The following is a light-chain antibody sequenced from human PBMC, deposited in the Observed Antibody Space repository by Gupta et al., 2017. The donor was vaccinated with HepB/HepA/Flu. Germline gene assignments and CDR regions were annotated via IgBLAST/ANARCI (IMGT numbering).Light chain of an antibody. CDR3: ATWDSNTRV. CDR1: SGYSRYI. CDR2: LEGSGSY. V-gene: IGLV4-60*03. J-gene: IGLJ2*01. Sequence: QPVRTHSSSASASLVSSVKLTCTLSSGYSRYIIAWHQQQPGKAPRFLMKLEGSGSYTKGSGVPDRFSGSSSGADRYLTISNLQSEDEADYYCATWDSNTRVFGGGTTLTVL.